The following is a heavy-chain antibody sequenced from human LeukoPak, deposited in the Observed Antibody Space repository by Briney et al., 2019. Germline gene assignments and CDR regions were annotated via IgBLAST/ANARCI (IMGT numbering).Heavy chain of an antibody. D-gene: IGHD6-13*01. CDR1: GGSISSGDYY. J-gene: IGHJ4*02. V-gene: IGHV4-30-4*08. CDR3: ARDPASGYSTKRYYFDY. Sequence: SETLSLTCTVSGGSISSGDYYWSWIRQPPGKGLEWIGYIYYSGSTYYNPSLKSRVTISVDTSKNHFSLRLSSVTAADTAVYYCARDPASGYSTKRYYFDYWGQGTLVTVSS. CDR2: IYYSGST.